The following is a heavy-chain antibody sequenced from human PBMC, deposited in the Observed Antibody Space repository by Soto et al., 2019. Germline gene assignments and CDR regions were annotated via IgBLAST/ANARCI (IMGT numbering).Heavy chain of an antibody. J-gene: IGHJ4*02. V-gene: IGHV1-18*01. CDR2: ITPYNGNT. CDR1: GYTFSIYG. Sequence: ASVKVSCKGSGYTFSIYGTNWVRQAPGQGLEWMGWITPYNGNTKYAQIFQGRVTMTTDTSTSTAYMELRSLRSDDTAVYYCARDLDGSGSYYTDYWGQGTLVTVSS. CDR3: ARDLDGSGSYYTDY. D-gene: IGHD3-10*01.